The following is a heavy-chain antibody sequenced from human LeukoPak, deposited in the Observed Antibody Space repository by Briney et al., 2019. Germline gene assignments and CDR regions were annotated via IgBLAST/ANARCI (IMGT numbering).Heavy chain of an antibody. CDR2: INPSGGST. CDR3: ARVELNYGMDV. J-gene: IGHJ6*02. CDR1: GYTFTSYF. V-gene: IGHV1-46*01. Sequence: ASVKVSCKASGYTFTSYFMHWVRQAPGQGLEWMGIINPSGGSTSYAQKFQGRVTMTRATSTSTVYMELSSLRSEDTAVYYCARVELNYGMDVWGQGTKVTVSS. D-gene: IGHD1-7*01.